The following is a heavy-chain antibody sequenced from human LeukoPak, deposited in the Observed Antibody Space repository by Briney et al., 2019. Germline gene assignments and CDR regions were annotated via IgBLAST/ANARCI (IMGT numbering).Heavy chain of an antibody. CDR1: GFTVSSNY. CDR2: IYSGGST. J-gene: IGHJ6*02. Sequence: QPGGSLRLSCAASGFTVSSNYMSWVRQAPGKGLEWVSVIYSGGSTYYADSVKGRFTISRDDSKNTLYLRMNSLRAEDTAVYYCARLRWDFYGMDVWGQGTTVTVSS. D-gene: IGHD3-3*01. CDR3: ARLRWDFYGMDV. V-gene: IGHV3-53*01.